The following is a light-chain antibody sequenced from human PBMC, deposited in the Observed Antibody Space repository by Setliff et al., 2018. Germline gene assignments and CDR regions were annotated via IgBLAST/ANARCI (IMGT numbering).Light chain of an antibody. J-gene: IGLJ1*01. CDR2: EVI. V-gene: IGLV2-14*01. Sequence: ALTQPASVSGSPGQSITISCTGSASDVGDYNYVSWHQQHPGEAPKLLIYEVINRPSGISNRFSGSKSGNTVSLTISGPLAEDEADYFCSSYTSSHTYVFGSGTKAPS. CDR3: SSYTSSHTYV. CDR1: ASDVGDYNY.